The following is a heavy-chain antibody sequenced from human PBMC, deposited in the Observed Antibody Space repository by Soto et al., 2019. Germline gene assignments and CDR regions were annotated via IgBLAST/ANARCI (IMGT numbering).Heavy chain of an antibody. CDR1: GGSISSGGYS. D-gene: IGHD6-13*01. V-gene: IGHV4-30-2*01. Sequence: PSETLSLTCAVSGGSISSGGYSWSWIRQPPGKGLEWIGYIYHSGSTYYNPSLKSRVTISVDRSTNQFSLKLSSVTAADTAVYYCARGPYSSSWYGVSYYFDYWGQGTLVTVSS. CDR3: ARGPYSSSWYGVSYYFDY. J-gene: IGHJ4*02. CDR2: IYHSGST.